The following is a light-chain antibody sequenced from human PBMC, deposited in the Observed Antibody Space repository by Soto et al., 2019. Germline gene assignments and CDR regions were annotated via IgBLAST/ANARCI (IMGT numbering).Light chain of an antibody. J-gene: IGKJ5*01. V-gene: IGKV1-33*01. CDR2: DAS. CDR3: QHYVNFPT. Sequence: ILLTHSLYPLSDVASHSVTITCQASQDIRNYLNWYQQKPGKAPKQLFYDASNLETGVPSRFIENGSWTFFTFTSSCLHPVEMATDYCQHYVNFPTFGQGTRLEIK. CDR1: QDIRNY.